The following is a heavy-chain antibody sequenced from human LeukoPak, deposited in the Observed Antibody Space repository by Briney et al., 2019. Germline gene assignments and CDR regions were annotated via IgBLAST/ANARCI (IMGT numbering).Heavy chain of an antibody. D-gene: IGHD3-3*01. CDR1: GYTFTGYY. J-gene: IGHJ4*02. CDR3: ARETKSEWLLIFDY. V-gene: IGHV1-2*06. Sequence: ASVKVSCKASGYTFTGYYMHWVRQARGQGLEWMGRINPNSGGTNYAQKFQGRVTMTRDTSISTAYMELSRLRSDDTAVYYCARETKSEWLLIFDYWGQGTLVTVSS. CDR2: INPNSGGT.